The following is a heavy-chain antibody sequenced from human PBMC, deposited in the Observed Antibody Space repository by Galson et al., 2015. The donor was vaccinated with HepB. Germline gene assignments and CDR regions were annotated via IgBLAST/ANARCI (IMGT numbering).Heavy chain of an antibody. CDR1: GFTFSSTW. J-gene: IGHJ4*02. V-gene: IGHV3-7*01. CDR2: IKPDGRET. Sequence: SLRLSCAASGFTFSSTWMHWLRQAPGKGLVWVSRIKPDGRETYYVDSVKGRFTISRDNTKNSLYLQMNALRGDDTAVYYCARDGRIVVVPSCWGQGAQVTVSS. D-gene: IGHD2-2*01. CDR3: ARDGRIVVVPSC.